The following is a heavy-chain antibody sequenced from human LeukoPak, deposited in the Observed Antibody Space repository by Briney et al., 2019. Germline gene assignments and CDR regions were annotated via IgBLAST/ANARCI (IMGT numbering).Heavy chain of an antibody. CDR1: GGTFSSYA. CDR2: IIPIFGTA. J-gene: IGHJ4*02. CDR3: ARDEPYDSSGYGIDY. V-gene: IGHV1-69*13. D-gene: IGHD3-22*01. Sequence: GASVKVSCKASGGTFSSYAISWVRQAPGQGLEWMGGIIPIFGTANYAQKFQGRVTITADESTSTAYMELSSLRSEDTAVYYCARDEPYDSSGYGIDYWGQGTLVTVSS.